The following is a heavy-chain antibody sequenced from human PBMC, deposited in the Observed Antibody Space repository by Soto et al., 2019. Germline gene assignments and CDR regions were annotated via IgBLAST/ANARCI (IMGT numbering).Heavy chain of an antibody. Sequence: QVQLQESGPGLVKPSQTLSLTCTVSGGSISSGGYYWSWIRQHPGKGLEWIGYIYYSGSTYYNPSLKSRVTISXXTXKXXFSLKLSSVTAADTAVYYCARTMPTVAGTGNWFDPWGQGTLVTVSS. CDR2: IYYSGST. V-gene: IGHV4-31*03. CDR3: ARTMPTVAGTGNWFDP. J-gene: IGHJ5*02. D-gene: IGHD6-19*01. CDR1: GGSISSGGYY.